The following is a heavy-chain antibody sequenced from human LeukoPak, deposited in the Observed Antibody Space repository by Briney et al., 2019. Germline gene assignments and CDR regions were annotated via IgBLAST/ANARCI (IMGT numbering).Heavy chain of an antibody. J-gene: IGHJ3*02. D-gene: IGHD5-24*01. CDR2: INSDGSST. CDR3: ARDLIRWLQFNAFDI. CDR1: GFTFSSYW. V-gene: IGHV3-74*01. Sequence: PGGSLRLSCAASGFTFSSYWMHWVRQAPGKGLVWVSRINSDGSSTSYADSVKGRFTISRDNAKNSLYLQMNSLRAEDTAVYSCARDLIRWLQFNAFDIWGQGTMVTVSS.